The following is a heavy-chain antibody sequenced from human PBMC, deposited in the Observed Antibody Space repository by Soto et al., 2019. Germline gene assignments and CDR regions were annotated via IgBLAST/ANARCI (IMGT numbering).Heavy chain of an antibody. D-gene: IGHD3-3*01. CDR1: GFTFSNAW. CDR3: TAHVLRFLEWLCDYFDY. Sequence: EVQLVESGGGLVKPGGSLRLSCAASGFTFSNAWMSWVRQAPGKGLEWVGRIKSKTDGGTTDYAAPVKGRFTISRDDSKNTLYLQMNSLKTEDTAVYYCTAHVLRFLEWLCDYFDYWGQGTLVTVSS. V-gene: IGHV3-15*01. J-gene: IGHJ4*02. CDR2: IKSKTDGGTT.